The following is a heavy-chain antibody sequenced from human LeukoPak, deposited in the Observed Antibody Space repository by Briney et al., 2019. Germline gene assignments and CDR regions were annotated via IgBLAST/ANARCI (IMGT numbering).Heavy chain of an antibody. CDR2: LNPNSGVT. CDR3: ARGNAMATIRVTDY. Sequence: ASVKVSCKASGYNLIAYYIHWVRQAPGHGLEWMGWLNPNSGVTNYAQKFQGRVTMTRDTSISTAYMELSSLRSDDTAVYYCARGNAMATIRVTDYWGQGTLVTVSS. V-gene: IGHV1-2*02. J-gene: IGHJ4*02. CDR1: GYNLIAYY. D-gene: IGHD5-24*01.